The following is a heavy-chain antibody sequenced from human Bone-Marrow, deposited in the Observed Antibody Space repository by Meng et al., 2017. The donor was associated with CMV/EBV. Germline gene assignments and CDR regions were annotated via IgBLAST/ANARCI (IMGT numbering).Heavy chain of an antibody. CDR3: ASETYFYDSSGSYSFDY. D-gene: IGHD3-22*01. CDR2: ISSSGSTL. J-gene: IGHJ4*02. CDR1: GFTFSDYY. V-gene: IGHV3-11*04. Sequence: GESLKISCAASGFTFSDYYMSWIRQAPGKGLEWISYISSSGSTLYYADSVKGRFTLSRDNAKNSLYLQMNRLRGEETDVYYCASETYFYDSSGSYSFDYWGQGTLVTVSS.